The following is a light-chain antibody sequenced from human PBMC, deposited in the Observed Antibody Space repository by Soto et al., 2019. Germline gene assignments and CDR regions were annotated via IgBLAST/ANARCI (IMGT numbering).Light chain of an antibody. Sequence: QSALTQPASVSGSPGQSITISCTGTSSDVGSYNYVSWYQQHPGKAPKLMIYEVSNRPSGVSNRFSGSKSAYTASLTISGLQAEDEADYYCSSYTSTSTYVFGTGTKLTVL. J-gene: IGLJ1*01. CDR3: SSYTSTSTYV. CDR1: SSDVGSYNY. CDR2: EVS. V-gene: IGLV2-14*01.